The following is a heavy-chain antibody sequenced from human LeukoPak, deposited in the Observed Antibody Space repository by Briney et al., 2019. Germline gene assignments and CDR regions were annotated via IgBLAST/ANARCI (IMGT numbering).Heavy chain of an antibody. CDR2: FDPEDGET. J-gene: IGHJ4*02. Sequence: ASVKVSCKVSGYTLTELSMHWVRQAPGKGLEWMGGFDPEDGETIYAQKFQGRVTMTEDTSTDTAYMELSSLRSEDMAVYYCATDSEVRGSFDYWGQGTLVTVSS. V-gene: IGHV1-24*01. CDR3: ATDSEVRGSFDY. D-gene: IGHD3-10*01. CDR1: GYTLTELS.